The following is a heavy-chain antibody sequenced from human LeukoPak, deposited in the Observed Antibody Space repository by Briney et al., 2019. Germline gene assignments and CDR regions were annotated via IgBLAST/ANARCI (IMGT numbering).Heavy chain of an antibody. V-gene: IGHV4-34*01. CDR2: INHSGST. D-gene: IGHD6-13*01. Sequence: PSETLSLTCAVYGGSFSGYYWSWIRQTPGKGLEWIGEINHSGSTNYNPSLKSRVTISVDTSKNQFSLKLSSVTAADTAVYYCARGANLGIAAAGTGNWFDPWGQGTLVTVSS. CDR3: ARGANLGIAAAGTGNWFDP. CDR1: GGSFSGYY. J-gene: IGHJ5*02.